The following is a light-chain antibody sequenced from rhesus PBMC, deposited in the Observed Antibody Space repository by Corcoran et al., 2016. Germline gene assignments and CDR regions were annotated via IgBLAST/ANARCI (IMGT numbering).Light chain of an antibody. Sequence: DIQMTQSPSSLSASVGDTVTITCRASQGISNWLAWFQQKPGKAPELLILRASRLQTGVPSRFSGSGAGTDFTLTIRSLQYDYFATYYCQQYSSRPWTFGQGTKVEV. V-gene: IGKV1-22*01. CDR2: RAS. CDR1: QGISNW. J-gene: IGKJ1*01. CDR3: QQYSSRPWT.